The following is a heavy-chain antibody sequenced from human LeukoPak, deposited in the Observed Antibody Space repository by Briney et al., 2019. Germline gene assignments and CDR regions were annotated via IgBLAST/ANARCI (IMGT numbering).Heavy chain of an antibody. J-gene: IGHJ6*02. Sequence: GGSLRLSCAASGFTFSSYWMHWVRQAPGKGLVWVSRINSVGSSTSYADSVKGRFTISRDNAKNTLYLQMNSLRAEDTAVYYCARGGSYYYYGMDVWGQGTTVTVSS. CDR2: INSVGSST. CDR3: ARGGSYYYYGMDV. D-gene: IGHD1-26*01. CDR1: GFTFSSYW. V-gene: IGHV3-74*01.